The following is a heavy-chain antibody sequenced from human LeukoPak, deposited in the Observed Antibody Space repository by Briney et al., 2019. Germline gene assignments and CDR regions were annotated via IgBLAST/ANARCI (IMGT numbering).Heavy chain of an antibody. CDR2: INPSGGST. CDR3: ARDNIAAAAESMDV. V-gene: IGHV1-46*01. Sequence: ASVKVSCKASGYTFTDYFMNWVRQAPGQGLEWMGIINPSGGSTSYAQKFQGRVTMTRDMSTSTVYMELSSLRSEDTAVYYCARDNIAAAAESMDVWGKGTTVTVSS. CDR1: GYTFTDYF. J-gene: IGHJ6*04. D-gene: IGHD6-13*01.